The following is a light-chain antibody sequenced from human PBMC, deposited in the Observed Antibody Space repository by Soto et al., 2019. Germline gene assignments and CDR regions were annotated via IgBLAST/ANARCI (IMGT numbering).Light chain of an antibody. J-gene: IGKJ1*01. CDR1: QSVTDNY. CDR2: GAS. CDR3: HQYGNSPRGT. Sequence: DIVLTQSPGTLSSSPGGRATLSCRASQSVTDNYLAWYQHKPVQAPRLLIYGASSRATGIPDRFSGSASGTDFTLTISRLEPEDFAMYYCHQYGNSPRGTFGQETKVEIK. V-gene: IGKV3-20*01.